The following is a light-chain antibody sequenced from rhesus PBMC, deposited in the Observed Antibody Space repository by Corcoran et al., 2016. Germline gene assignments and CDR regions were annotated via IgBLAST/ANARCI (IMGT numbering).Light chain of an antibody. J-gene: IGKJ2*01. CDR1: HDISTY. Sequence: DIQMTQSPSSLSASVGDRVTITCRTSHDISTYLSWYHQKPGKTPKRLIYGASSLESGVPSRFSGSGSGTDFTLTIISLQPDDFATYYYLQYTSHPYSFGQGTKLEI. CDR3: LQYTSHPYS. CDR2: GAS. V-gene: IGKV1-43*02.